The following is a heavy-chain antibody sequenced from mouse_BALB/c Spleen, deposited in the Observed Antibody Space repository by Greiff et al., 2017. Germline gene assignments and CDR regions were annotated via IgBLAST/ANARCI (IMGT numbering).Heavy chain of an antibody. CDR2: ISSGGSYT. V-gene: IGHV5-6*01. CDR1: GFTFSSYG. Sequence: EVKLMESGGDLVKPGGSLKLSCAASGFTFSSYGMSWVRQTPDKRLEWVATISSGGSYTYYPDSVKGRFTISRDNAKNTLYLQMSSLKSEDTAMYYCARDYSHFDVWGAGTTVTVSS. J-gene: IGHJ1*01. CDR3: ARDYSHFDV. D-gene: IGHD1-1*01.